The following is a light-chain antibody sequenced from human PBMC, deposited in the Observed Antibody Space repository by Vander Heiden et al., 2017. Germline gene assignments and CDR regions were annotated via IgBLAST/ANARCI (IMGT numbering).Light chain of an antibody. J-gene: IGLJ3*02. CDR2: ADD. V-gene: IGLV1-44*01. CDR1: NSNLGINA. Sequence: HSVLTQPPSASGTPGQRVSISCSGRNSNLGINAVNWYQHVPGTATKLLIHADDERPSGVPDRFSASKSGTSASLAISGLQSEDEADYYCAAWDDDLDGPVFGGGTKLTVL. CDR3: AAWDDDLDGPV.